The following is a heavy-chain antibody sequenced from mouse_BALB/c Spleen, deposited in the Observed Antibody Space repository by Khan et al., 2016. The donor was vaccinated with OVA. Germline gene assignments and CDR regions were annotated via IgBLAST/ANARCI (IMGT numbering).Heavy chain of an antibody. V-gene: IGHV1S132*01. D-gene: IGHD3-2*02. Sequence: QVQLQQSGAELVRPGASVKLSCKTSGYTFTSYWIHWIKQRSGQGLEWIAWIYPGTDNSYYNEKFKDKATLTADKSSSTAYMLLSSLKSEDSDVXFCAREEALYHFDHWGQGTTLTVSS. J-gene: IGHJ2*01. CDR1: GYTFTSYW. CDR2: IYPGTDNS. CDR3: AREEALYHFDH.